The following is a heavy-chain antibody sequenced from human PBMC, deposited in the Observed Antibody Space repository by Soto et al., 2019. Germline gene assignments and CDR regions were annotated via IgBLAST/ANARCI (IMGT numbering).Heavy chain of an antibody. D-gene: IGHD1-26*01. CDR2: ISGPSTAI. Sequence: EVQLVESGGGLVQPGGSLRLSCAASGFTFNIYTMNWVRQAPGKGLEWVSYISGPSTAINYADSVKGRLTISRDNAKNSRYLQVTSLRGEGTAVSYCADLGAGLPWGQGTLVIVSS. CDR3: ADLGAGLP. CDR1: GFTFNIYT. V-gene: IGHV3-48*01. J-gene: IGHJ5*02.